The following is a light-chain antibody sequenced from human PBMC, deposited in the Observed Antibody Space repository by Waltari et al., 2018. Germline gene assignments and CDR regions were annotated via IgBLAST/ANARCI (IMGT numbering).Light chain of an antibody. CDR3: SAYTTSNTLV. J-gene: IGLJ1*01. CDR2: EVK. V-gene: IGLV2-14*01. CDR1: SDELGRYNY. Sequence: QSALTQPASVSGSPGQSITISCTGTSDELGRYNYVSWYQLHPGKAPKLIIYEVKYRPSGVSSRFSGSRSANTASLTISGLQAEDEADYCCSAYTTSNTLVFGTGTYVTVL.